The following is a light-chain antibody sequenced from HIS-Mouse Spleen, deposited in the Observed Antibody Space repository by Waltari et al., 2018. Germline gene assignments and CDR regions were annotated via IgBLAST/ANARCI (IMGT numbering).Light chain of an antibody. CDR3: CSYAGSYTWV. V-gene: IGLV2-11*01. Sequence: QSALTQPRSVSGSPGQSVTISCTGTSSAVGGYNYVSWYQQHPGKAPKLMISDVRKRPSGVPDRFSDSKSGNTASLTISGLQAEDEADYYCCSYAGSYTWVFGGGTKLTVL. J-gene: IGLJ3*02. CDR1: SSAVGGYNY. CDR2: DVR.